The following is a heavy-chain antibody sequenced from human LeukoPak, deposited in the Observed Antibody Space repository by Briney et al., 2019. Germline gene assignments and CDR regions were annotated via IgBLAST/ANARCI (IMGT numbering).Heavy chain of an antibody. D-gene: IGHD2-2*02. V-gene: IGHV1-69*05. J-gene: IGHJ4*02. CDR2: IIPIFGTA. CDR1: GGTFSSYA. Sequence: GASVKVSCKASGGTFSSYAISWVRQAPGQGLEWMGGIIPIFGTANYAQKFQGRVTITTDESTSTAYMELSSLRSEDTAVYYCASGTYCSSTSCYKDGDWDYWGQGTLVTVSS. CDR3: ASGTYCSSTSCYKDGDWDY.